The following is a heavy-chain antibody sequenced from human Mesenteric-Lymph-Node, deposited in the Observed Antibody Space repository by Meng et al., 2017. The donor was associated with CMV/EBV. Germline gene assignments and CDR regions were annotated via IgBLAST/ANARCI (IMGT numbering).Heavy chain of an antibody. Sequence: SCKASGGTFSSYGFSWVRQAPGQGLEWMGWINPNSGSTNYAKKFQGRVIMTTDTSMSTAYMEMSRLRYDDTAVYYCARDLDWGWFDPWGQGTLVTVSS. J-gene: IGHJ5*02. CDR1: GGTFSSYG. V-gene: IGHV1-2*02. D-gene: IGHD7-27*01. CDR2: INPNSGST. CDR3: ARDLDWGWFDP.